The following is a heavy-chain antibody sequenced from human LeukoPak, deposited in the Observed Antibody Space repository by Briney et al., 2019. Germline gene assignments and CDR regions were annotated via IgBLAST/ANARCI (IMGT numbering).Heavy chain of an antibody. Sequence: QPGGSLRLSCTASGFTFSTYWMSWVRQAPGKGLEWVANIKKDGSEKYYVDSVKGRFTISRDNAKNSLFLQMTSLRAEDTAVYYCAKKTGAKGGLFDYWGQGTLVTVSS. CDR3: AKKTGAKGGLFDY. D-gene: IGHD1-14*01. CDR1: GFTFSTYW. CDR2: IKKDGSEK. V-gene: IGHV3-7*05. J-gene: IGHJ4*02.